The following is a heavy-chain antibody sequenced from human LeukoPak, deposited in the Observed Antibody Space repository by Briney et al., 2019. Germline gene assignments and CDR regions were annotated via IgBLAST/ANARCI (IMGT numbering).Heavy chain of an antibody. J-gene: IGHJ4*02. CDR2: IYTSGST. CDR1: GGSISSYY. Sequence: SETLSLACTVSGGSISSYYWSWIRQPAGKGLEWIGRIYTSGSTNYNPSLKSRVTMSVDTSKNQFSLKLSSVTAADTAVYYCAREQQLVRGQVFTDYWGQGTLVTVSS. V-gene: IGHV4-4*07. D-gene: IGHD6-13*01. CDR3: AREQQLVRGQVFTDY.